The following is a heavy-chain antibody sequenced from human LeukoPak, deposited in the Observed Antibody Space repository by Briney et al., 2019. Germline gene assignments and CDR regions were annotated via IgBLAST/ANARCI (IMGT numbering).Heavy chain of an antibody. J-gene: IGHJ6*03. CDR2: IYPGDSYT. CDR1: GYSFTSYW. V-gene: IGHV5-51*01. CDR3: ARHGPYYYYYMDV. Sequence: GESLKISCKGSGYSFTSYWIGWVRQMPGKGLEWMGIIYPGDSYTRYSPSFQGQVTISADKSISTAYLQWSSLKASDTAMYYCARHGPYYYYYMDVWGKGTTVTVSS.